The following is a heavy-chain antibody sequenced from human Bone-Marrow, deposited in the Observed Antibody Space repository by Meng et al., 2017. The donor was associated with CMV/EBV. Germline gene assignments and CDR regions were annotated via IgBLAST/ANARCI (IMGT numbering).Heavy chain of an antibody. CDR2: ISYDRSNK. Sequence: GESLKISCAASGFTFSSYAMHWVRQAPGKGLEWVAVISYDRSNKYYADSVKGRFTISRDNSKNTLYLQMNSLRPEDTAVYYCARDPALYDFWSGYYFFDYWGQGNLVTVAS. CDR1: GFTFSSYA. V-gene: IGHV3-30*04. J-gene: IGHJ4*02. CDR3: ARDPALYDFWSGYYFFDY. D-gene: IGHD3-3*01.